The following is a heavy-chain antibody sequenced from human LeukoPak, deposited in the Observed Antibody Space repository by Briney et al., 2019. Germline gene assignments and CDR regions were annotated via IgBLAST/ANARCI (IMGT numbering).Heavy chain of an antibody. V-gene: IGHV3-23*01. J-gene: IGHJ3*01. CDR1: GFTFSNYA. CDR3: AKVTGTRIGPFDV. CDR2: ISGSGGST. D-gene: IGHD1-1*01. Sequence: PGGSLRLSCTGSGFTFSNYAITWVRQAPGKGLEWVSAISGSGGSTYYTDSVKGRFTISRDNSKNTLYLQMNSLRAEDTAVYYCAKVTGTRIGPFDVWGQGTMVTVS.